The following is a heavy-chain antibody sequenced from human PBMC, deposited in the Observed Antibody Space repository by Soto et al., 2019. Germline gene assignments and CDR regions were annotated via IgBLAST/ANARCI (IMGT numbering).Heavy chain of an antibody. CDR3: ARDGIVGAPPSYYGMEV. D-gene: IGHD1-26*01. CDR2: IYYSGRT. V-gene: IGHV4-31*03. J-gene: IGHJ6*02. Sequence: SETLSPTCTVSGGSISSGGYCWSWIRQHPRKGMEWIGYIYYSGRTYYNPSLKSRVTISVDTSKNQFSLKLSSVTAADTAVYYCARDGIVGAPPSYYGMEVWRQGNTVT. CDR1: GGSISSGGYC.